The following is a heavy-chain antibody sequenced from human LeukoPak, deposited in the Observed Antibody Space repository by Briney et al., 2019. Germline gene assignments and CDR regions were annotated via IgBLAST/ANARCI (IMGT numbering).Heavy chain of an antibody. J-gene: IGHJ4*02. V-gene: IGHV4-61*02. CDR2: IHTSGST. CDR3: ARSWFGELYDY. D-gene: IGHD3-10*01. CDR1: GGSISSGSYY. Sequence: SETLSLTCTVSGGSISSGSYYRSWIRQPAGKGLEWLGRIHTSGSTNYNPSLKSRVTISVNTSKNQFSPQLSSVTAADTAVYYCARSWFGELYDYWGQGTLVTASS.